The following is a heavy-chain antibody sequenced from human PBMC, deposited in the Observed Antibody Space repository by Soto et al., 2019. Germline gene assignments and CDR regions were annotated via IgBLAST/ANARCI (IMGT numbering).Heavy chain of an antibody. CDR3: ARDSVLYSSSWYRFDP. D-gene: IGHD6-13*01. CDR1: GYTFTSYD. V-gene: IGHV1-3*01. J-gene: IGHJ5*02. CDR2: INAGNGNT. Sequence: ASVKVACKATGYTFTSYDKHWVRQAPGQRLEWMGWINAGNGNTKYSQKFQGRVTITRDTSTSTAYMELRSLRSDDTAVYYCARDSVLYSSSWYRFDPWGQGTLVTVSS.